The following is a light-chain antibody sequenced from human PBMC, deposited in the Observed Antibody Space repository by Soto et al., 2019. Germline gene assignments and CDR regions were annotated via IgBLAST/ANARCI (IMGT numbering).Light chain of an antibody. J-gene: IGLJ3*02. Sequence: QLVLTQSPSASASLGASVKLTCTLSSGHSTYAIAWHQQQPAKGPRYLMKLNSDGSHNKGDGIPDRFSGSSSGAERDLTIPSLQSEDESDYSCQTWGTGVWVFGGGTKVTVL. CDR3: QTWGTGVWV. CDR1: SGHSTYA. V-gene: IGLV4-69*01. CDR2: LNSDGSH.